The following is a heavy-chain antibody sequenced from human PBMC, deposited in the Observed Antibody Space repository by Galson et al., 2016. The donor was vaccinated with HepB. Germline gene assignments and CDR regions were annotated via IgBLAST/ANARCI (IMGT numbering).Heavy chain of an antibody. CDR1: GYSFTSYW. J-gene: IGHJ3*02. CDR2: FYPGDSDN. Sequence: SLKISCKGSGYSFTSYWIAWVRQMPGEGLEWMGIFYPGDSDNRYSPSFQGQVTMSADKSISTAYLQWSSLEASDTAMYYCARHPPYSSNYYRGAFDIWGQGTMVTVSS. D-gene: IGHD1-26*01. CDR3: ARHPPYSSNYYRGAFDI. V-gene: IGHV5-51*01.